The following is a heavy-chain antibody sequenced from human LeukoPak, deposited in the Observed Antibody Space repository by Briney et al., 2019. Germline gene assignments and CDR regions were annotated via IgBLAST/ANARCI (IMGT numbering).Heavy chain of an antibody. D-gene: IGHD3-22*01. V-gene: IGHV4-39*01. CDR1: GGSISSSSYY. J-gene: IGHJ2*01. Sequence: PSETLSLTCTVSGGSISSSSYYWGWIRQPPGKGLEWIGSIYYSGSTYYNPSLKSRVTISVDTSKNQFSLKLSSVTAAATAVYYCARPSYYYDSSGYYSLYWYFDLWGRGTLVTVSS. CDR3: ARPSYYYDSSGYYSLYWYFDL. CDR2: IYYSGST.